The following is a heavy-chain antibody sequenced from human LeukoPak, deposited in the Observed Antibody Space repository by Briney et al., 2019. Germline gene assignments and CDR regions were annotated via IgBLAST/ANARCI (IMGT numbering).Heavy chain of an antibody. J-gene: IGHJ6*03. D-gene: IGHD3-9*01. CDR3: ARDRGPYDILTGSYYYMDV. CDR2: IYTSGST. Sequence: PSETLSLTCAVYGGSFSGYYWSWIRQPAGKGLEWIGRIYTSGSTNYNPSLKSRVTMSVDTSKNQFSLKLSSVTAADTAVYYCARDRGPYDILTGSYYYMDVWGKGTTVTISS. CDR1: GGSFSGYY. V-gene: IGHV4-4*07.